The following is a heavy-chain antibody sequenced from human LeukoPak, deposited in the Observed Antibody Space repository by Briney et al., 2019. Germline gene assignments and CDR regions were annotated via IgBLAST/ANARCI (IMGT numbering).Heavy chain of an antibody. V-gene: IGHV4-30-4*01. CDR3: AREVYDFWSGPALDY. CDR2: IYYSGST. D-gene: IGHD3-3*01. J-gene: IGHJ4*02. Sequence: PSETLPLTCTIPGGSISSGDYYWSWIRQPPGKGLEWIGYIYYSGSTYYNPSLKSRVTISVDTSKNQFSLKLSSVTAADTAVYYCAREVYDFWSGPALDYWGQGTLVTVSS. CDR1: GGSISSGDYY.